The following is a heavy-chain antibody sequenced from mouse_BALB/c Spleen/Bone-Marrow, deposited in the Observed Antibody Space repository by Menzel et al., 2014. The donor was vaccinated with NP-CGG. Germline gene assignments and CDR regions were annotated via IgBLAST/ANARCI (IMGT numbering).Heavy chain of an antibody. J-gene: IGHJ2*01. CDR3: ARDREIRGYFDY. D-gene: IGHD3-1*01. CDR1: GYTFTSYY. Sequence: VKLVESGPELVKPGASVRISCKASGYTFTSYYIHWVKQRPGQGLEWIGWIYPGNVNTKYNERFKGKATLTADKSSSTAYMHLSSLTSEDSAVYFCARDREIRGYFDYWGQGTTLTVSS. V-gene: IGHV1S56*01. CDR2: IYPGNVNT.